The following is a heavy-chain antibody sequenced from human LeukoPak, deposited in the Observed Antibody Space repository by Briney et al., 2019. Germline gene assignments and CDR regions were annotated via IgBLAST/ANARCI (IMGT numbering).Heavy chain of an antibody. Sequence: PSETLSLTCTVSGGSISSSSYYWGWIRQPPGKGLEWIGGIYYSGSTYYNPSLKSRVTISVDTSKNQFSLKLSSVTAADTAVYYCARRDRGDASLDYWGQGTLVTVSS. CDR1: GGSISSSSYY. CDR3: ARRDRGDASLDY. D-gene: IGHD2-21*02. J-gene: IGHJ4*02. CDR2: IYYSGST. V-gene: IGHV4-39*01.